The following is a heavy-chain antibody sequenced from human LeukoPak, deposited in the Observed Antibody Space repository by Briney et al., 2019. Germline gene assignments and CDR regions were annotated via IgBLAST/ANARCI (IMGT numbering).Heavy chain of an antibody. V-gene: IGHV1-18*01. J-gene: IGHJ4*02. CDR2: ISAYNGNT. CDR3: ARRDIAARPGDY. CDR1: GYTFTIYG. D-gene: IGHD6-6*01. Sequence: ASVKVSCKASGYTFTIYGISWVRQAPGQGLEWMGWISAYNGNTNYAQKLQGRVTMTTDTSTSIAYMKLRSLRSADTAVYYCARRDIAARPGDYWGQGTLVTVSS.